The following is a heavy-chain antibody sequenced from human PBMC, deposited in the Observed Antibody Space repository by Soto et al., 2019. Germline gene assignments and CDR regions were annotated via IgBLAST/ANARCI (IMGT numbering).Heavy chain of an antibody. D-gene: IGHD3-22*01. CDR2: IYYSGST. CDR3: ARFTLTGYYDSSGNYFDY. J-gene: IGHJ4*02. V-gene: IGHV4-30-4*01. Sequence: SETLSLTCTVSGGSISSGDYYWSWIRQPPGKGLEWIGYIYYSGSTYYNPSLKSRVTISVDTSKNQFSLKLSSVTAADTAVYYCARFTLTGYYDSSGNYFDYWGQGTLVTVSS. CDR1: GGSISSGDYY.